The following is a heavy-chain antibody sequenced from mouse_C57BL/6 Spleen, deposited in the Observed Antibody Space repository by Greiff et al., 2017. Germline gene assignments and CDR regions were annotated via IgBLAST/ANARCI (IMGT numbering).Heavy chain of an antibody. CDR2: IYPRSGNT. D-gene: IGHD2-4*01. CDR3: ARRCVIYYDYDEGAWFAY. CDR1: GYTFTSYG. J-gene: IGHJ3*01. V-gene: IGHV1-81*01. Sequence: VQLQQSGAELARPGASVKLSCKASGYTFTSYGISWVKQRTGQGLEWIGEIYPRSGNTYYNEKFKGKATLTADKSSSTAYMELRSLTSEDSAFYVCARRCVIYYDYDEGAWFAYWGQGTLVTVAA.